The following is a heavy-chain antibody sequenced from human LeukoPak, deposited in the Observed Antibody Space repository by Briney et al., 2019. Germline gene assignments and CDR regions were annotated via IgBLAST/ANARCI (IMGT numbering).Heavy chain of an antibody. D-gene: IGHD6-19*01. CDR1: GFTFSSYG. CDR3: AKGSTFTAASSSDFDY. CDR2: ISYDGSNL. Sequence: GGSLRLSCAASGFTFSSYGMHWARQAPGKGLEWVAVISYDGSNLYYGDSVKGRFTISRDNSKNTLYLQMNSLRAEDTAVYYCAKGSTFTAASSSDFDYWGQGTLVTVSS. V-gene: IGHV3-30*18. J-gene: IGHJ4*02.